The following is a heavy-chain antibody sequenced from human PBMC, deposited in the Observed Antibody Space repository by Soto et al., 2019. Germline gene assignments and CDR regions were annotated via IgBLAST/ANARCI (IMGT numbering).Heavy chain of an antibody. D-gene: IGHD1-7*01. V-gene: IGHV4-59*01. Sequence: QVQLQESGPGLVKPSETLSLTCTVSGGSISSYYWIWIRQPPGKGLECIGYIYYSGSTYYNPSLKSRVTLSVDPSKIQFSLSLSSVTAADTAVYYCARAGGGWNYGLHRSLEGIDHWGQGTLVTVSS. CDR1: GGSISSYY. J-gene: IGHJ4*02. CDR2: IYYSGST. CDR3: ARAGGGWNYGLHRSLEGIDH.